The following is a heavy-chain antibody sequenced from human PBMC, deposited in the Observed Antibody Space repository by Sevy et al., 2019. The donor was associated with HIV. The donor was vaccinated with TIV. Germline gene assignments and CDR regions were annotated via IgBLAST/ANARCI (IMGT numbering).Heavy chain of an antibody. CDR1: GFSFSDYR. V-gene: IGHV3-30*03. Sequence: GGSLRLSCAASGFSFSDYRMHWVRQAPGKGLEWVAVISYDGRNNKYNADSVEGRFTISRYNSKNTLYLQMNSLRAEDTAIYYCARDRGEILSSAFDYWGQGTLVTVSS. D-gene: IGHD3-16*01. J-gene: IGHJ4*02. CDR2: ISYDGRNNK. CDR3: ARDRGEILSSAFDY.